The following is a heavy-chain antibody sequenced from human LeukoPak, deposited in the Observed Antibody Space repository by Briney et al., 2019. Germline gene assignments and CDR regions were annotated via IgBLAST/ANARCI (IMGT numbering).Heavy chain of an antibody. CDR1: GFTLGDYA. V-gene: IGHV3-49*04. CDR2: IRSKAYGGTT. Sequence: GGSLRLSCTASGFTLGDYAMSWVRQAPGKGMEWVGFIRSKAYGGTTEYAASVKGRFTISRDDSKSIAYLQMNSLKTEDTAVYYCTRFSVLLWFGELFGHYFDYGGQGTLVTVSS. D-gene: IGHD3-10*01. J-gene: IGHJ4*02. CDR3: TRFSVLLWFGELFGHYFDY.